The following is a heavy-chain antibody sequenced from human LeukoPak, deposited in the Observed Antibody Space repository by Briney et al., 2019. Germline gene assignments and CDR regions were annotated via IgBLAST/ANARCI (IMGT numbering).Heavy chain of an antibody. CDR3: ATNDILTGYWNDAFDM. J-gene: IGHJ3*02. Sequence: ASVKVSCKVSGYTLTELSMHWVRQAPGKGLEWMGGFDPEDGETIYAQKFQGRVTMTEDTSTDTAYMELSSLRSEDTAVYYCATNDILTGYWNDAFDMWGQGTMVTVSS. V-gene: IGHV1-24*01. D-gene: IGHD3-9*01. CDR1: GYTLTELS. CDR2: FDPEDGET.